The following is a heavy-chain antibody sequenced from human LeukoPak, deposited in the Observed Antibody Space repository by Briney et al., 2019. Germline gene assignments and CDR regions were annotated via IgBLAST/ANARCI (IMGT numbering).Heavy chain of an antibody. Sequence: GGSLRLSCAASGFTFSSYWMHLVRQAPGKGLVWVSRIKSDDSSTDYADSVKGRFTISRDNAKNTLYLQMNSLRAEDTAVYYCTTIRPDYWGQGTLVTVSS. V-gene: IGHV3-74*01. CDR1: GFTFSSYW. CDR2: IKSDDSST. J-gene: IGHJ4*02. CDR3: TTIRPDY. D-gene: IGHD5-12*01.